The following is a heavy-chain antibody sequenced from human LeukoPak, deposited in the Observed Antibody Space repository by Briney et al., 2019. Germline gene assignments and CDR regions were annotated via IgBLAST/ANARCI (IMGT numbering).Heavy chain of an antibody. CDR2: IWFDGIRK. D-gene: IGHD3-22*01. V-gene: IGHV3-33*01. CDR1: GFTFSNYG. J-gene: IGHJ3*02. CDR3: ARDLEDSSPFGAFDM. Sequence: GRSRRLSCAASGFTFSNYGMHWVRQVPGKGLEWVAAIWFDGIRKYYADSVKGRLTISRDNSKNTLYLQMNSLRAEDTAVYYCARDLEDSSPFGAFDMWGQGTMVTVSS.